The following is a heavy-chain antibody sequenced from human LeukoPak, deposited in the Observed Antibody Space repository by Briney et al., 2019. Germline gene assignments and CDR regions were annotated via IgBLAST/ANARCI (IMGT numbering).Heavy chain of an antibody. J-gene: IGHJ4*02. V-gene: IGHV4-38-2*01. CDR3: ASHLPRLELRLPENFDY. CDR1: GYSISSGYY. Sequence: SETLSLTCAVSGYSISSGYYWGGIRQPPGKGLEWVGSIYHSGSTYYNPSLKSRVTISVDTSKNQFSLKLSSVTAADTAVYYCASHLPRLELRLPENFDYWGEGTLVTVSS. CDR2: IYHSGST. D-gene: IGHD1-7*01.